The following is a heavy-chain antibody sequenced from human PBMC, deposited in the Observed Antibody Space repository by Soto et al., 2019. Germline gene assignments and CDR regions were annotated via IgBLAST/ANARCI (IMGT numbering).Heavy chain of an antibody. V-gene: IGHV1-18*01. J-gene: IGHJ4*02. D-gene: IGHD4-17*01. Sequence: ASVKVSCKASGYTFTSYGISWVRQAPGQGLEWMGWISAYNGNTNYAQKLQGRVTMTTDTSTSTAYMELRSLRSDDTAVYYCARVHSDSPENQYGDYVPPFFDYWGQGTLVTVSS. CDR1: GYTFTSYG. CDR2: ISAYNGNT. CDR3: ARVHSDSPENQYGDYVPPFFDY.